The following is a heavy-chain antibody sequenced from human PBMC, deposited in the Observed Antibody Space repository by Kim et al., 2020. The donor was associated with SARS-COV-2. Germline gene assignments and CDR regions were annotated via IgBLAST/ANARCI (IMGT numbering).Heavy chain of an antibody. CDR3: AKRPVRVGELSL. V-gene: IGHV3-23*01. Sequence: YTDSVNDRFTITRDNSNTTLYLQLSSLRAEDTAVYCCAKRPVRVGELSLWGQGALVTVSS. J-gene: IGHJ4*02. D-gene: IGHD3-16*02.